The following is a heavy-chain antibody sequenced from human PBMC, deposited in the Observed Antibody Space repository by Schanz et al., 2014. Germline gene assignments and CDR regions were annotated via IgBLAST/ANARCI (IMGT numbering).Heavy chain of an antibody. CDR1: GFTFSSYA. CDR3: ARAQGGIRFCYCVNV. D-gene: IGHD3-3*01. J-gene: IGHJ6*02. Sequence: EVQLVESGGGLVQPGGSLRLSCAASGFTFSSYAMSWVRQAPGKGLEWVSYISSSSGTIYYADSVKGRFTISRDNSMNTVYLQMNSLRRDDAAVYYCARAQGGIRFCYCVNVWGQGTTVTVSS. V-gene: IGHV3-48*01. CDR2: ISSSSGTI.